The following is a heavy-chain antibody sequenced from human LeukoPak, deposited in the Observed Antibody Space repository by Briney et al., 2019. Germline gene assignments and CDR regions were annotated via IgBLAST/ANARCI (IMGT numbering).Heavy chain of an antibody. J-gene: IGHJ4*02. V-gene: IGHV3-74*01. CDR3: ARGSGIITGIDE. CDR1: GFTFSSHW. Sequence: GGSLRLSCAASGFTFSSHWMHWVRQAPGKGLVWVSRIKDDGSHTNYADSVKGRFTISRDNAKNTLSLQMNSLRAEDTAVYHCARGSGIITGIDEWGQGTLVTVPS. D-gene: IGHD6-25*01. CDR2: IKDDGSHT.